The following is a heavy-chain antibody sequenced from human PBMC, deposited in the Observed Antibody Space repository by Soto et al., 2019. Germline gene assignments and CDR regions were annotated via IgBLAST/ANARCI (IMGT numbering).Heavy chain of an antibody. CDR3: ARGSPGVRGEYGGHCGVDV. D-gene: IGHD2-21*02. J-gene: IGHJ6*02. CDR2: IIPKLDIV. V-gene: IGHV1-69*09. Sequence: QVQLVQSGAEVRKPGSSVKVSCKASGGTFATYGISWVRQATGQGLEWMGGIIPKLDIVDYTQKFRGRVTITAGNTPTTAYMEVSGLRSDDAAVYYCARGSPGVRGEYGGHCGVDVWGQGTTVVFSS. CDR1: GGTFATYG.